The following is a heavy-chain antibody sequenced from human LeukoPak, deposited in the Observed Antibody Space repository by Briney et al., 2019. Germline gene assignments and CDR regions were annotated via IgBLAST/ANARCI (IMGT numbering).Heavy chain of an antibody. CDR1: VGSISSYY. Sequence: PSETLSLTCTVSVGSISSYYWSWIRQPAGKGLEWIGRIYTSGSTNYNPSLKSRVTMSIDTSKNHFSLKLSSVTAADTAVYYCARDVSYAFFDYWGQGTLVTVSS. CDR2: IYTSGST. D-gene: IGHD1-26*01. CDR3: ARDVSYAFFDY. V-gene: IGHV4-4*07. J-gene: IGHJ4*02.